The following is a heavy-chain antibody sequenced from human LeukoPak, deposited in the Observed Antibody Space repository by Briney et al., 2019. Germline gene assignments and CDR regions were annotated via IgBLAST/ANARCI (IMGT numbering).Heavy chain of an antibody. CDR1: GYTFTNFG. Sequence: ASVKVSCRASGYTFTNFGLGWLRQAPGQGFEWMGWISTYNGNTNYARKLQGRVTMTTDTSTRTAYMDLRSLRSDDTAMYYCAIRTGTYPYYFDYWGQGTLVTVSS. J-gene: IGHJ4*02. CDR2: ISTYNGNT. CDR3: AIRTGTYPYYFDY. D-gene: IGHD1-26*01. V-gene: IGHV1-18*01.